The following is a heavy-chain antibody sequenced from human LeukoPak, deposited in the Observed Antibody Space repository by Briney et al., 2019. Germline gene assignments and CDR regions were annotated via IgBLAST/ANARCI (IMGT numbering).Heavy chain of an antibody. CDR2: TYYRSKWYN. CDR3: ARGREYSSSTYYYYGMDV. J-gene: IGHJ6*02. V-gene: IGHV6-1*01. Sequence: SQTLSLTCAISGDSVSSNSAAWNWIRQSPSRGLEWLGRTYYRSKWYNDYAVSVKSRITINPDTSKNQFSLQLNSVTPEDTAVYYCARGREYSSSTYYYYGMDVWGQGTTVTVSS. CDR1: GDSVSSNSAA. D-gene: IGHD6-13*01.